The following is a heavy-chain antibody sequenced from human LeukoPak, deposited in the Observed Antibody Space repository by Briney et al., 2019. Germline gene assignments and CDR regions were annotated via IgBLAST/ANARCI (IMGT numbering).Heavy chain of an antibody. J-gene: IGHJ4*02. CDR1: GFTFSNHG. CDR3: ARDRAWNYFDS. CDR2: ISYDGSKK. Sequence: GGSLRLSCVASGFTFSNHGMHWLRQAPGKGLEWVAIISYDGSKKYYAESVKGRFTISRDNSDSTLYLQMNSLRTEDTALYYCARDRAWNYFDSWGQGTLVTVSS. V-gene: IGHV3-30*03. D-gene: IGHD1-1*01.